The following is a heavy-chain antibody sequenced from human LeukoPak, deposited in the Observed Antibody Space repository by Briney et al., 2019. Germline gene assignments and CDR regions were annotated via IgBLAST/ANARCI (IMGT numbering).Heavy chain of an antibody. Sequence: PSETLSLTCAVYGGSFSGYYWSWIRQPPGKGLEWMGEINHSGSTNYNPSLKSRVTISVDTSKNQFSLKLSSVTAADTAVYYCASGTDGPNNWFDPWGQGTLVTVSS. V-gene: IGHV4-34*01. CDR3: ASGTDGPNNWFDP. CDR1: GGSFSGYY. D-gene: IGHD5-24*01. J-gene: IGHJ5*02. CDR2: INHSGST.